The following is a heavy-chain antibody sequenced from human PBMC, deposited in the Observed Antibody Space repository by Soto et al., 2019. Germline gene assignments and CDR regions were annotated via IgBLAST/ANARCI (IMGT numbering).Heavy chain of an antibody. D-gene: IGHD2-8*02. J-gene: IGHJ5*02. CDR2: MNPNTGNI. Sequence: QVELVQSGAEVKKPGASVKVSCQASEDTFTHYDINWVRQATGQGLEWMGWMNPNTGNIDYAHKFQGRLTMTRDTSTRTVYMELSSLRSDDTAVYHCVRRVASGHRSWFDPWGQGTLVTVSS. CDR3: VRRVASGHRSWFDP. V-gene: IGHV1-8*02. CDR1: EDTFTHYD.